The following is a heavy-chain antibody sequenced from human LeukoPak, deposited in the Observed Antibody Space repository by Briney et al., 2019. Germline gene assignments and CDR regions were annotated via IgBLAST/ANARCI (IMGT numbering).Heavy chain of an antibody. J-gene: IGHJ6*03. V-gene: IGHV4-4*09. CDR1: GGSIGTYW. D-gene: IGHD3/OR15-3a*01. CDR2: IYISGST. Sequence: SETLSLTCTVSGGSIGTYWWSWVRQPPGKGLEWIGNIYISGSTNYNPSLKSRVTISVDTSKNQFFLKLSSMTAADTAVYFCARQGEDFWTGYYTDSYMDVRGKGTTVTVSS. CDR3: ARQGEDFWTGYYTDSYMDV.